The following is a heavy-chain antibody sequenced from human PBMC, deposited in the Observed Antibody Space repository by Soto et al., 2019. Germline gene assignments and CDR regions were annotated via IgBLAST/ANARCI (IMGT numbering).Heavy chain of an antibody. CDR2: IKSKTDGGTT. CDR3: TTEVPDIVVVPAANWWMENIRTYSNWFDP. V-gene: IGHV3-15*01. D-gene: IGHD2-2*01. CDR1: GFTFSNAW. Sequence: PGGSLRLSCAASGFTFSNAWMSWVRQAPGKGLEWVGRIKSKTDGGTTDYAAPVKGRFTISRDDSKNTLYLQMDSLKTEDTAVYYCTTEVPDIVVVPAANWWMENIRTYSNWFDPWGQGTLVTVSS. J-gene: IGHJ5*02.